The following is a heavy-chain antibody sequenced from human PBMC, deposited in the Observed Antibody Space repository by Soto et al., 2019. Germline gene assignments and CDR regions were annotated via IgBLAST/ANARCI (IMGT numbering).Heavy chain of an antibody. V-gene: IGHV3-23*01. CDR2: IRGSGDGT. CDR1: KFIFSTYA. Sequence: GSLRLSCTTSKFIFSTYAMTWVRQAPGEGLEWVSSIRGSGDGTSYADSVRGRFTISRDNSKNTLYLRMNSLRVEDTAVYYCTRDPNGDYIGAFDFWGQGMLVTVSS. D-gene: IGHD4-17*01. J-gene: IGHJ3*01. CDR3: TRDPNGDYIGAFDF.